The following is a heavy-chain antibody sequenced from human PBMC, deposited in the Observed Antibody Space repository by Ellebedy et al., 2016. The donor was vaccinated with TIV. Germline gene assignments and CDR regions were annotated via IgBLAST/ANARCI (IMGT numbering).Heavy chain of an antibody. D-gene: IGHD6-6*01. CDR2: ISAYNGNT. CDR1: SYTFTSYG. Sequence: ASVKVSXKASSYTFTSYGISWVRQAPGQGLEWMGWISAYNGNTNYAQKLQGRVTMTTDTSTSTAYMELRSLRSDDTAVYYCAGIGVEYSSSVRRDYWGQGTLVTVSS. J-gene: IGHJ4*02. V-gene: IGHV1-18*01. CDR3: AGIGVEYSSSVRRDY.